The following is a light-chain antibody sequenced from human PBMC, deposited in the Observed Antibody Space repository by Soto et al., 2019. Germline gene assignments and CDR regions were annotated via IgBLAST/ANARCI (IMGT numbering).Light chain of an antibody. CDR2: WAS. CDR1: QSVLYSSNNKNY. V-gene: IGKV4-1*01. Sequence: DIVMTQSPDSLAVSLGERATINCKSSQSVLYSSNNKNYLAWYQQKPGQPPKLLIYWASTREPGVPDRFSGRGYGTDFTLSISSLQAEDVAVYYCRQYHDAWTFGQVTKVEVK. CDR3: RQYHDAWT. J-gene: IGKJ1*01.